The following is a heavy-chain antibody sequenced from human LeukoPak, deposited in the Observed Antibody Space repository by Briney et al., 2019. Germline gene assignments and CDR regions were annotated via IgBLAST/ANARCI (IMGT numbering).Heavy chain of an antibody. Sequence: AGGSLRLSCAASGFTLSSYLMHWVRQAPGKGLVWVSRIENDGSTTTCADSVKGRFTISRDNAKNTLYLQMNSLRAEDTAVYYCARGGYSAGFDIWGQRTMVTVSS. CDR3: ARGGYSAGFDI. CDR2: IENDGSTT. D-gene: IGHD3-16*02. J-gene: IGHJ3*02. V-gene: IGHV3-74*01. CDR1: GFTLSSYL.